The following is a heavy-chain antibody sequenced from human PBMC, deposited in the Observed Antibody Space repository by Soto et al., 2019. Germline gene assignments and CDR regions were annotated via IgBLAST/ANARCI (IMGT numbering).Heavy chain of an antibody. J-gene: IGHJ4*02. CDR2: IYYSGST. Sequence: SETLSLTCTVSGGSISSSSYYWGWIRQPPGKGLEWIGSIYYSGSTYYNPSLKSRVTISVDTSKNQFSLKLSSVTAADTAVYYCARLDILTGYPYWGQGTLVTVSS. CDR1: GGSISSSSYY. D-gene: IGHD3-9*01. V-gene: IGHV4-39*01. CDR3: ARLDILTGYPY.